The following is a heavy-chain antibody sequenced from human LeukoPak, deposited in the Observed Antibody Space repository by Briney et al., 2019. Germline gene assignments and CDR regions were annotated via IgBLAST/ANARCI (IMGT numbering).Heavy chain of an antibody. CDR2: IKPDGSEK. CDR3: ARDASALY. CDR1: GLIFSKYW. Sequence: GGSLRLSCAASGLIFSKYWMTWVRQAPGKGLEWVASIKPDGSEKYYLDSVKGRFTISRDNARDSLYLQVNSLRDDDTSVYFCARDASALYWGRGTLVTVSS. J-gene: IGHJ4*02. D-gene: IGHD6-19*01. V-gene: IGHV3-7*01.